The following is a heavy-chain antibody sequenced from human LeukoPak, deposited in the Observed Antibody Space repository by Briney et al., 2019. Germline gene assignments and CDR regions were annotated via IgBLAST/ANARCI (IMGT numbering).Heavy chain of an antibody. V-gene: IGHV4-39*01. CDR2: IYYSGST. Sequence: PSETLSLTCTVSGGSISSSSYYWGWIRQPPGKGLEWIGSIYYSGSTYYNPSLKSRVTISVDTSKNQFSLKLSSVTAADTAVYYCARYYYDSSGYNNDKYYFDYWGQGTLVTVSS. J-gene: IGHJ4*02. CDR3: ARYYYDSSGYNNDKYYFDY. CDR1: GGSISSSSYY. D-gene: IGHD3-22*01.